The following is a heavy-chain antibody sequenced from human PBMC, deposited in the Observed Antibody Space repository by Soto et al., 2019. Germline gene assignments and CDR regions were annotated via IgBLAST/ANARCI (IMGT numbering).Heavy chain of an antibody. J-gene: IGHJ4*02. CDR3: AATYSSSSPFDY. V-gene: IGHV3-48*03. Sequence: GGSLRLSCAASGFTFSSYEMNWVRQAPGKGLEWVSYISSSGSTIYYADSVKGRFTISRDNAKNSLFLQMNSLRAEDTAVYYCAATYSSSSPFDYWGQGTLVTVSS. CDR1: GFTFSSYE. D-gene: IGHD6-6*01. CDR2: ISSSGSTI.